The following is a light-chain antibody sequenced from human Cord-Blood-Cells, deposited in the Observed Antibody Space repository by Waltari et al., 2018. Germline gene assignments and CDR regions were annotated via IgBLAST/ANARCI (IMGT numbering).Light chain of an antibody. Sequence: QSALTHPRSVSGSPGQSVHISCTGTRSDVGGYNYVSSYTQHPGRAPKIMFYDVSERPPGVPDRFSGSKSGNTASLTISGLQAEDEADYYCCSYAGSYNVFGTGTKVTVL. CDR3: CSYAGSYNV. J-gene: IGLJ1*01. CDR1: RSDVGGYNY. V-gene: IGLV2-11*01. CDR2: DVS.